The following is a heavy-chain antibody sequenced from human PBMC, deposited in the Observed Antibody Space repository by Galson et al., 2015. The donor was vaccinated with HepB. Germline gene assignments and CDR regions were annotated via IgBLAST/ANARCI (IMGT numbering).Heavy chain of an antibody. J-gene: IGHJ3*02. CDR2: INAGNGNT. Sequence: SVKVSCKASGYTFTSYAMHWVRQAPGQRLEWMGWINAGNGNTKYSQKFQGRVTITRDTSASTAYMELSSLRSEDTAVYYCARYDILTGYMGRNDAFDIWGQGAMVTVSS. CDR3: ARYDILTGYMGRNDAFDI. CDR1: GYTFTSYA. D-gene: IGHD3-9*01. V-gene: IGHV1-3*01.